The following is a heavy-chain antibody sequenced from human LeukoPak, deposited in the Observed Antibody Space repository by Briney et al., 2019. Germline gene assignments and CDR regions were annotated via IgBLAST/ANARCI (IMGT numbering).Heavy chain of an antibody. CDR2: IYYSGST. Sequence: SETLSLTCTVSGGSISSSSYYWGWIRQPPGKGLEWIGSIYYSGSTYYNPSLKSRVTISVDTSKNQFSLKLSSVTAADTAVYYCARVPLPYFDYWGQGTLVTVSS. V-gene: IGHV4-39*07. CDR1: GGSISSSSYY. J-gene: IGHJ4*02. CDR3: ARVPLPYFDY. D-gene: IGHD2-15*01.